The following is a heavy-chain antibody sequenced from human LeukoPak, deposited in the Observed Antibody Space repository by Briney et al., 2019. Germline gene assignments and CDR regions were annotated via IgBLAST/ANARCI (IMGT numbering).Heavy chain of an antibody. Sequence: WASVKVSCKTSGYTFTDYYIHWVRQAPGQGLEWMGWINPDSGHTNYAQKFQGRVTMTRDTSINTAYMELSRLTSDDTAVYYCATDPRTTVFGTFRYYYMDVWGEGTTVAVSS. V-gene: IGHV1-2*02. CDR3: ATDPRTTVFGTFRYYYMDV. CDR2: INPDSGHT. CDR1: GYTFTDYY. D-gene: IGHD3-3*01. J-gene: IGHJ6*03.